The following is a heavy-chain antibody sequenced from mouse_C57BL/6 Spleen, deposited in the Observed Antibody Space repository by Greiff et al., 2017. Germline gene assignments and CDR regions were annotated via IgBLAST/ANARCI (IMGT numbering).Heavy chain of an antibody. D-gene: IGHD2-12*01. V-gene: IGHV5-17*01. Sequence: EVQRVESGGGLVKPGGSLKLSCAASGFTFSDYGMHWVRQAPEKGLEWVAYISSGSSTIYYADTVKGRFTISRDNAKNTLFLQMTSLRSEDTAMYYCPRYDGGAWFAYWGQGTLVTVSA. CDR1: GFTFSDYG. CDR2: ISSGSSTI. J-gene: IGHJ3*01. CDR3: PRYDGGAWFAY.